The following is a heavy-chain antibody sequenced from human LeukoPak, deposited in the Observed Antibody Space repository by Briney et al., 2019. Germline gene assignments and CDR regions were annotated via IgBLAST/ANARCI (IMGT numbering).Heavy chain of an antibody. CDR3: ARDKGSSGWYADY. V-gene: IGHV3-30-3*01. J-gene: IGHJ4*02. CDR2: ISYDGSNK. D-gene: IGHD6-19*01. CDR1: GFTFSSYA. Sequence: GRSLRLSCAASGFTFSSYAMHWVRQAPGKGLEWVAVISYDGSNKYYADSVKGRFTISRDNSKNTLYLQMNSLRAEDTAVYYCARDKGSSGWYADYWGQGTLVTVSS.